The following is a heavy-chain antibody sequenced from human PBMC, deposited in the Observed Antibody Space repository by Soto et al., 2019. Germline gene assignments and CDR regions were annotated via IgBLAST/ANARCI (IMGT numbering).Heavy chain of an antibody. Sequence: QVQVQESGPGLVKPSETLSLTCTVSGGSISSYYVSWIRQSAGKGLEWLGRIDTSGTTNYNPSLKSRVTMSVDASKNHFSLNLSSVTAADTAVYYCARGPRGYVYYHGRDVWGQGTTVTVSS. CDR2: IDTSGTT. V-gene: IGHV4-4*07. J-gene: IGHJ6*02. CDR3: ARGPRGYVYYHGRDV. D-gene: IGHD3-10*01. CDR1: GGSISSYY.